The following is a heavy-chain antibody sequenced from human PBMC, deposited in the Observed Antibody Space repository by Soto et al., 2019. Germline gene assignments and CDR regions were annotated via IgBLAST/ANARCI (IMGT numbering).Heavy chain of an antibody. J-gene: IGHJ6*02. Sequence: QVQLVQSGAEVKKPGSSVKVSCKASGGTFSSYAISWVRQAPGQGLEWMGGIIPIFGTANYAQKFQGRVTITADESTSAAYMELGSLRSEDTAVYYCAREHNGNSYYYDGMDVWGQGTTVTVSS. D-gene: IGHD1-7*01. CDR3: AREHNGNSYYYDGMDV. CDR1: GGTFSSYA. CDR2: IIPIFGTA. V-gene: IGHV1-69*01.